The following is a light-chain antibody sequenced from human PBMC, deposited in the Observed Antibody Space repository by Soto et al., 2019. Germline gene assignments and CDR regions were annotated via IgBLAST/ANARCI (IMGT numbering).Light chain of an antibody. J-gene: IGKJ5*01. Sequence: EIVLTQSPGTLSLSPGERATLSCRASQSVSNNYLAWYQQKPGQAPRLLIYDASNRATGIPARFSGSGSGTDFTLTISSLEPEDFAIYYCQQRSNWPPITFGQGIRLEIK. CDR3: QQRSNWPPIT. CDR1: QSVSNNY. V-gene: IGKV3-11*01. CDR2: DAS.